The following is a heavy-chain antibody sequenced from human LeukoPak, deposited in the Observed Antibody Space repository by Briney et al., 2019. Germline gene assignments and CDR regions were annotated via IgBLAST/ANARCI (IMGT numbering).Heavy chain of an antibody. J-gene: IGHJ6*02. V-gene: IGHV3-30-3*01. CDR2: ISYDGSNK. CDR1: GFTFSSYA. D-gene: IGHD3-10*01. Sequence: GGSLRLSCAASGFTFSSYAMHWVRQAPGKGLEWVAVISYDGSNKYYADSVKGRFTISRDNSKNTLYLQMNSLRAEDTAVCYCAGSGSYYYYGMDVWGQGTTVIVSS. CDR3: AGSGSYYYYGMDV.